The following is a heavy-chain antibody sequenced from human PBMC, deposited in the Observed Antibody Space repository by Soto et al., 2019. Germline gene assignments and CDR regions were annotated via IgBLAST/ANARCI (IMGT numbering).Heavy chain of an antibody. V-gene: IGHV4-59*01. CDR3: ARVEVGSGSYNYYYYYMDV. Sequence: SETLSLTCTVSGGSISSYYWSWIRQPPGKGLEWIGYIYYSGSTNYNPSLKSRVTISVDTSKNQFSLKLNSVTAADTAVFYCARVEVGSGSYNYYYYYMDVWGKGTTVTVS. J-gene: IGHJ6*03. CDR2: IYYSGST. CDR1: GGSISSYY. D-gene: IGHD3-10*01.